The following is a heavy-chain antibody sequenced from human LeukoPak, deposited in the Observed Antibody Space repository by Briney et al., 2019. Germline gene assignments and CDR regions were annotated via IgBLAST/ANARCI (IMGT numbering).Heavy chain of an antibody. CDR2: INHSGST. CDR3: ARGPSPRGGSGSYYPFDY. V-gene: IGHV4-34*01. CDR1: GGSFSGYY. D-gene: IGHD3-10*01. Sequence: SETLSLTCAVYGGSFSGYYWSWIRQPPGKGLEWIGEINHSGSTNYNPSLKSRVTISVDTSKNQFSLKLSSVTAADTAVYHCARGPSPRGGSGSYYPFDYWGQGTLVTVSS. J-gene: IGHJ4*02.